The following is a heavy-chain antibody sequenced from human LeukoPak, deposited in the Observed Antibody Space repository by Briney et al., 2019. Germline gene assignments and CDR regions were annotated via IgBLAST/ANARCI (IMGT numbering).Heavy chain of an antibody. CDR3: ARGVTGIYYYYYMDV. Sequence: ASVKVSCKASGYTFTGYYIHWVRQAPGQGLEWMGWINPNSGDTNHAQKFQGEVTMTRDTSISTAYMELSRLRSDDTAVYYCARGVTGIYYYYYMDVWGKGTTVTVSS. J-gene: IGHJ6*03. CDR2: INPNSGDT. V-gene: IGHV1-2*02. D-gene: IGHD3-10*01. CDR1: GYTFTGYY.